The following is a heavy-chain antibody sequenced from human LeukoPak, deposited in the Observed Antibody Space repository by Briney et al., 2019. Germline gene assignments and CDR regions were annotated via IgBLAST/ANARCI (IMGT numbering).Heavy chain of an antibody. Sequence: GASVKVSCKASGYTFSSYGISWVRQAPGQGLEWMGWINTYNGNTNYAQKLQDRVTMTTDTSTSTAYMELRSLRVDDTAVYYWARDPREYTNSLKFHYWGQGTLITVSS. J-gene: IGHJ4*02. D-gene: IGHD4-11*01. V-gene: IGHV1-18*01. CDR1: GYTFSSYG. CDR2: INTYNGNT. CDR3: ARDPREYTNSLKFHY.